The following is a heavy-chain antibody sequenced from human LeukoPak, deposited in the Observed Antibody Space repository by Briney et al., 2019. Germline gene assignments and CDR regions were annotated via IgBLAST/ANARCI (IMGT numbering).Heavy chain of an antibody. Sequence: GASVKVSCKASGYTFTSYGISWVRQAPGQGLEWMGWISAYNGNTNYAQKLQGRVTMTTDTSTSTAYMELRSLRSDDTAVYYCARDSLFSSSWSPAFDYWGQGTLVTVSS. J-gene: IGHJ4*02. CDR1: GYTFTSYG. CDR2: ISAYNGNT. D-gene: IGHD6-13*01. V-gene: IGHV1-18*01. CDR3: ARDSLFSSSWSPAFDY.